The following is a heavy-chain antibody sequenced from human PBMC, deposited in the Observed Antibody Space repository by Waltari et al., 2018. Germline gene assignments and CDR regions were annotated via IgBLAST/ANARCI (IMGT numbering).Heavy chain of an antibody. CDR1: GGSFSGYY. V-gene: IGHV4-34*01. D-gene: IGHD3-22*01. CDR2: INQSGST. CDR3: ARVPPVMGYYDSSGNENYYYYGMDV. J-gene: IGHJ6*02. Sequence: QVQLQQWGAGLLKPSETLSLTCAVYGGSFSGYYWSWIRRPPGKGPEWIGEINQSGSTNYNPSLKSRVTISVDTSKNQFSLKLSSVTAADTAVYYCARVPPVMGYYDSSGNENYYYYGMDVWGQGTTVTVSS.